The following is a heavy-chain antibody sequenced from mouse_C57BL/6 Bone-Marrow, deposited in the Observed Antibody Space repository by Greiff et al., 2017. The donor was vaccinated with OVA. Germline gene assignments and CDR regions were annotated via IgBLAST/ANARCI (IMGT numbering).Heavy chain of an antibody. CDR1: GYTFTSYW. Sequence: QVQLQQPGAELVRPGSSVKLSCKASGYTFTSYWMDWVKQRPGQGLEWIGNIYPSDSETHYNQKFKDKATLTVDKSSSTAYMQLSSLTSEDSAVYYCARYDGYFPWFAYWGQGTLDTVSA. D-gene: IGHD2-3*01. V-gene: IGHV1-61*01. CDR3: ARYDGYFPWFAY. J-gene: IGHJ3*01. CDR2: IYPSDSET.